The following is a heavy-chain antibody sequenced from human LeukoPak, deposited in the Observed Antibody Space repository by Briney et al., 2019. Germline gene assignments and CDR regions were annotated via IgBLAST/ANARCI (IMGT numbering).Heavy chain of an antibody. Sequence: GGSLRLSREASGFTLSSYPMHWVRQAPGKGLEWVAFIRYDGSTKHYADSVKGRFTISRDNSKNTLYLQMNSLRAEDTAVYYCATDQGGETHYWGQGTLVTVSS. CDR3: ATDQGGETHY. J-gene: IGHJ4*02. CDR2: IRYDGSTK. D-gene: IGHD1-14*01. CDR1: GFTLSSYP. V-gene: IGHV3-30*02.